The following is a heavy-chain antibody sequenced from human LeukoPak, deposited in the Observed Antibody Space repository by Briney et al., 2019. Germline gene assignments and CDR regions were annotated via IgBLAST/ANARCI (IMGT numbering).Heavy chain of an antibody. V-gene: IGHV1-69*02. Sequence: ASVKVSCKASGGTFSSYTISWVRRAPGQGLEWMGRIIPILGIANYAQKFQGRVTITADKSTSTAYMELSSLRSEDTAVYYCARAEGGYSCSSIWGQGTLVTVSS. D-gene: IGHD6-6*01. CDR1: GGTFSSYT. CDR2: IIPILGIA. J-gene: IGHJ4*02. CDR3: ARAEGGYSCSSI.